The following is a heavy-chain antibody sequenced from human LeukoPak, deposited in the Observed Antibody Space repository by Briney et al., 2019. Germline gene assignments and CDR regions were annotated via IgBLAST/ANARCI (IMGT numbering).Heavy chain of an antibody. CDR2: IYYSGST. J-gene: IGHJ4*02. CDR3: AKSGYNRFDY. D-gene: IGHD5-24*01. CDR1: GGSISSYY. V-gene: IGHV4-59*01. Sequence: SETLSLTCTVSGGSISSYYWTWIRQPPGKGLEWIGYIYYSGSTNYNPSLKSRVTISVDTSMNQFSLKLNSVTAADTAVYYCAKSGYNRFDYWGQGTLVTVSS.